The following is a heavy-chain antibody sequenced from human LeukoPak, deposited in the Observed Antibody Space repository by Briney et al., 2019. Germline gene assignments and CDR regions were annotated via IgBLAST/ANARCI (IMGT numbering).Heavy chain of an antibody. CDR2: IKQDGSEK. V-gene: IGHV3-7*01. CDR1: GFTFSSYW. D-gene: IGHD5-12*01. J-gene: IGHJ4*02. CDR3: ARSPSWILYFDS. Sequence: GGSLRLSCEASGFTFSSYWMTWVRQAPGKGLEWVANIKQDGSEKYYVDLVKDRFTVSRDSAKNSLDLQMNSLRVEDTAVYYCARSPSWILYFDSWGQGTLVTVSS.